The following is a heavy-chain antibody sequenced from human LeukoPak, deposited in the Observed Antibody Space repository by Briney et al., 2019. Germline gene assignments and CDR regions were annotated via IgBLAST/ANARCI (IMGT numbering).Heavy chain of an antibody. CDR1: GLTFSSFA. D-gene: IGHD2-2*01. CDR2: LSGSGDET. V-gene: IGHV3-23*01. CDR3: AKPPGRPSAPYHFDY. J-gene: IGHJ4*02. Sequence: GGSLSLSCAASGLTFSSFAMTWVRQGPGKGLEWVSTLSGSGDETFNADSVKGRFTISRDNSRNTLYLQLNSLRAEDTDVYYCAKPPGRPSAPYHFDYGGRGTLVTVSS.